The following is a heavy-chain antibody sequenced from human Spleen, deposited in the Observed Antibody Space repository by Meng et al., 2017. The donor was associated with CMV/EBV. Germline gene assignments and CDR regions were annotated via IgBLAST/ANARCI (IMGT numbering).Heavy chain of an antibody. CDR3: ARGSGCSSTSCYEGGFDY. J-gene: IGHJ4*02. V-gene: IGHV4-34*01. CDR2: INHSGST. Sequence: SETLSLTCVVYGGSISGYYWSWIRQPPGKGLEWIGEINHSGSTNYNPSLKSRVTISVDTSKNQFSLKLSSVTAADTAVYYCARGSGCSSTSCYEGGFDYWGQGTLVTVSS. CDR1: GGSISGYY. D-gene: IGHD2-2*01.